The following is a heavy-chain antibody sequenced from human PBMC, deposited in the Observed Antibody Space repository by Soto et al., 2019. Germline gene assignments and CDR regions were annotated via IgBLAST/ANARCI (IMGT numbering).Heavy chain of an antibody. CDR3: VSRMTEEDCSAGTCYFRY. V-gene: IGHV4-39*01. Sequence: QLQLQESGPGLVKPSETLSLTCTVSGASISTSSYYWGWIRQPPGKGLEWIGSMFYSGSSYYNPSLNSRVTISADTSRNQFSLDLGSVTAADTAVYYCVSRMTEEDCSAGTCYFRYWGQGTLVTVSS. CDR2: MFYSGSS. D-gene: IGHD2-15*01. J-gene: IGHJ4*02. CDR1: GASISTSSYY.